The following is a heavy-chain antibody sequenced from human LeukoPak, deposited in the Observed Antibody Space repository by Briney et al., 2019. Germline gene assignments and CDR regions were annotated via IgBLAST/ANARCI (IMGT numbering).Heavy chain of an antibody. D-gene: IGHD4-23*01. J-gene: IGHJ4*02. CDR3: ARHRGNSAGYFDY. CDR1: GFTFSSYA. Sequence: PGGSLRLSCAASGFTFSSYAMHWVRQAPGKGLEYVSAISSNVGSTYHANSVKGRFTISRDNSKNPLYLQMGSVRAEDMAVYYRARHRGNSAGYFDYWGQGTLVTVSS. CDR2: ISSNVGST. V-gene: IGHV3-64*01.